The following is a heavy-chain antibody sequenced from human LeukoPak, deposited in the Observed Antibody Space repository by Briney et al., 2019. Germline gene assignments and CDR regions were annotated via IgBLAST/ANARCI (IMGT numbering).Heavy chain of an antibody. V-gene: IGHV1-18*01. CDR2: ISAYNGNT. CDR3: ARDPGRAVVSPNWFDP. CDR1: GYTFTSYG. D-gene: IGHD4-23*01. Sequence: ASVKVSCTASGYTFTSYGISWVRQAPGQGLEWMGWISAYNGNTNYAQKLRGRVTMTTDTSTSTAYMELRSLRSDDTAVYYCARDPGRAVVSPNWFDPWGQGTLVTVSS. J-gene: IGHJ5*02.